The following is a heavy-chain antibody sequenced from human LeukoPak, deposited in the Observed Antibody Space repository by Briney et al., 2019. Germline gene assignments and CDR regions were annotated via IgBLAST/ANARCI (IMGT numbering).Heavy chain of an antibody. Sequence: SETLSLTCTVSGGPISGYYWSWIRQAPGKGLEWIGNFYYSGITNYNPSLKSRVTILVDTAKNQFSLKLSSVTATDTAFYYCAKQPYGRDWFDPWGQGTLVTVSS. CDR3: AKQPYGRDWFDP. CDR1: GGPISGYY. D-gene: IGHD3-10*01. CDR2: FYYSGIT. J-gene: IGHJ5*02. V-gene: IGHV4-59*08.